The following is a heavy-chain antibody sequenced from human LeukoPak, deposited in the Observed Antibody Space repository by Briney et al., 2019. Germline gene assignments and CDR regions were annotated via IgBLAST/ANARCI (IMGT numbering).Heavy chain of an antibody. V-gene: IGHV4-34*01. CDR3: ARVRSVHYFDY. CDR2: INHSGST. Sequence: SETLSLTCAVYGGSFSGYYWSWIRQPPGKGLEWIGEINHSGSTNYNPSLKSRVTISVDTSKNQFSLKLSSVTAADTAVYYCARVRSVHYFDYWGQGTLVTVSS. J-gene: IGHJ4*02. CDR1: GGSFSGYY. D-gene: IGHD1-1*01.